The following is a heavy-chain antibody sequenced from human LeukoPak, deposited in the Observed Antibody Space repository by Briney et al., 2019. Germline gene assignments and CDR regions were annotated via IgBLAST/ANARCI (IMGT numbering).Heavy chain of an antibody. J-gene: IGHJ4*02. Sequence: PSETLSLTCAVSGYSISSGYYWGWIRQPPEKGLEWIGSIYHSGSTYYNPSLKSRVTISVDTSKNQFSLKLSSVTAADTAVYYCARQGSSWYIDYWGQGTLVTVSS. D-gene: IGHD6-13*01. V-gene: IGHV4-38-2*01. CDR3: ARQGSSWYIDY. CDR1: GYSISSGYY. CDR2: IYHSGST.